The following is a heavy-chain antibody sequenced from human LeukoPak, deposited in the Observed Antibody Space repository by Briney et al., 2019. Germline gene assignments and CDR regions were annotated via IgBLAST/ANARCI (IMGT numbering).Heavy chain of an antibody. CDR2: MNPNSGNT. CDR1: GYTFTSYD. Sequence: WASVKVSCKASGYTFTSYDVNWVRQATGQGLEWMGWMNPNSGNTGYAQKFQGRVTMTRTTSMSTAYMELNSLRSEDTAVYYCARGHWSGYSYNWFDPWGQGTLVTVSS. D-gene: IGHD3-3*01. J-gene: IGHJ5*02. CDR3: ARGHWSGYSYNWFDP. V-gene: IGHV1-8*01.